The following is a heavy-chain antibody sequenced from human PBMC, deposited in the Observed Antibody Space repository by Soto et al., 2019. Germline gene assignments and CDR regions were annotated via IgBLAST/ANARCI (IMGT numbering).Heavy chain of an antibody. J-gene: IGHJ4*02. D-gene: IGHD6-19*01. CDR2: IWYDGSNK. CDR3: ARGRIAVAGTVRPLDY. CDR1: GFTFSSYG. Sequence: QVQLVESGGGVVQPGRSLRLSCAASGFTFSSYGMHWVRQAPGKGLEWVAVIWYDGSNKYYADSVKGRFTISRDNSKNTLYLQMNSRRAEDTAVYYCARGRIAVAGTVRPLDYWGQGTLVTVSS. V-gene: IGHV3-33*01.